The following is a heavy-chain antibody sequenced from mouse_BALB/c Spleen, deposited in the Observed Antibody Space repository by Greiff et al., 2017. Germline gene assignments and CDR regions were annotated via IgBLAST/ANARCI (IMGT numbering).Heavy chain of an antibody. Sequence: EVKLMESGGGLVKPGGSLKLSCAASGFTFSSYAMSWVRQTPEKRLEWVATISSGGSYTYYPDSVKGRFTISRDNAKNTLYLQMSSLRSEDTAMYYCARHLYGNYGDFGYWGQGTTLTVSS. CDR1: GFTFSSYA. J-gene: IGHJ2*01. CDR2: ISSGGSYT. D-gene: IGHD2-1*01. V-gene: IGHV5-9-3*01. CDR3: ARHLYGNYGDFGY.